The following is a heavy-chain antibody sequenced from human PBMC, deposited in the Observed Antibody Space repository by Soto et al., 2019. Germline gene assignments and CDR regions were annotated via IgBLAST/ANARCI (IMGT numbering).Heavy chain of an antibody. Sequence: QVQLQESGPGLVKPSQTLSLTCTVSGGCISSGGYYWSWIRQHPGKGLEWIGYIYYSGSTYYNPSLKSRVTIAVDTSKNQFSLKLSSVTAADTALYYCAEYDFWSGYTSYWGQGSLVTGSS. CDR1: GGCISSGGYY. D-gene: IGHD3-3*01. CDR3: AEYDFWSGYTSY. CDR2: IYYSGST. V-gene: IGHV4-31*03. J-gene: IGHJ4*02.